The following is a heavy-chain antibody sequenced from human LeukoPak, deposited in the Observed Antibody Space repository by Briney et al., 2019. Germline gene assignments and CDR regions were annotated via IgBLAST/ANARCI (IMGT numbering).Heavy chain of an antibody. J-gene: IGHJ4*02. CDR3: ARDCSGGTCYLGVLDY. V-gene: IGHV4-4*07. CDR1: GYSISSGYY. Sequence: SETLSLTCTVSGYSISSGYYWGWIRQPAGKGLEWIGRIYTSGSTNYNPSLKSRVSMSVDTSKNQFSLKLSSVTAADAAVYYCARDCSGGTCYLGVLDYWGQGILVTVSS. CDR2: IYTSGST. D-gene: IGHD2-15*01.